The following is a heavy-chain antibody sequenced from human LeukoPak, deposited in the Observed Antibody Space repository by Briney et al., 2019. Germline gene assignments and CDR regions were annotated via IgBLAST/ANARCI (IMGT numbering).Heavy chain of an antibody. CDR3: ARDRIALDP. J-gene: IGHJ5*02. D-gene: IGHD6-13*01. V-gene: IGHV4-59*01. CDR1: GGSISSYY. Sequence: SETLSLTCTVSGGSISSYYWSWIRQPPGKGLEWIGYIYYSGSTNYNPSLKSRVAISVDTSKNQFSLKLSSVTAADTAVYYCARDRIALDPWGQGTLVTVSS. CDR2: IYYSGST.